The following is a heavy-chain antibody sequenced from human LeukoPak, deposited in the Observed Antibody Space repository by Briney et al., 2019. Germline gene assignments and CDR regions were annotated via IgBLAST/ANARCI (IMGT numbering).Heavy chain of an antibody. Sequence: GGSLRLPCAASGFTFSTYGMNWVRQAPGKGLEWVSYISHTSDAIYYPDSVKGRFTISRDNAKNSLYLQMNSLRDEDTAVYYCARASPSGYDYWGQGTLVTVSS. J-gene: IGHJ4*02. D-gene: IGHD3-22*01. V-gene: IGHV3-48*02. CDR3: ARASPSGYDY. CDR1: GFTFSTYG. CDR2: ISHTSDAI.